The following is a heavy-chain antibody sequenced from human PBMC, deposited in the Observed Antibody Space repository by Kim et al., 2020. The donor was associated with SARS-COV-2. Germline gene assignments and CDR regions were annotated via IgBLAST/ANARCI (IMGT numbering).Heavy chain of an antibody. CDR3: ARDNVDTAMELDY. Sequence: YAVSVKSRITINPDTAKNQFSLQLNSVTPEDTAVYYCARDNVDTAMELDYWGQGTLVTVSS. D-gene: IGHD5-18*01. J-gene: IGHJ4*02. V-gene: IGHV6-1*01.